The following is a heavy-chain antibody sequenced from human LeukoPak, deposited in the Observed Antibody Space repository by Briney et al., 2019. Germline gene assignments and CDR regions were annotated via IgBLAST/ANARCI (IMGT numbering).Heavy chain of an antibody. D-gene: IGHD2-15*01. J-gene: IGHJ4*02. V-gene: IGHV3-23*01. Sequence: GGSLRLSCAASGFSFSSFAMSWVRQGPARGLEWVSSIRGNGETFYADSVKGRFTLSSDISRNTVYFQLNNLRVEDTAVYYCAKGVCTGGSCLPFDSWGQGTLVTVSS. CDR1: GFSFSSFA. CDR2: IRGNGET. CDR3: AKGVCTGGSCLPFDS.